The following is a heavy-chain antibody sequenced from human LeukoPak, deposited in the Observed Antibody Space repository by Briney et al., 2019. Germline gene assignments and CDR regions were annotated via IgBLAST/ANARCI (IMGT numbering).Heavy chain of an antibody. CDR3: ARDVVGSLDY. CDR1: GFTFSSYW. V-gene: IGHV3-7*01. CDR2: IKGDESAR. Sequence: GGSLRLSCAASGFTFSSYWMAWVRQAPGKGLEWVANIKGDESARHQADSVKGRFIISRDNTRNSLYLQMTNLRGDDTAVYYCARDVVGSLDYWGQGTLVTVSS. J-gene: IGHJ4*02. D-gene: IGHD1-26*01.